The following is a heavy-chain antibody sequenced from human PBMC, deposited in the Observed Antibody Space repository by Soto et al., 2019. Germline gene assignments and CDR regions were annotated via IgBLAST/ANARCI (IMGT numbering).Heavy chain of an antibody. D-gene: IGHD4-17*01. CDR3: ARGADYCGNARYFDL. Sequence: QVQLVESGGGVVQPGRSLRLSCAASGFTFSSYAMHWVRQAPGKGLEWVAVISYDGSNKYYADSVKGRFTISRDNSKNTLYLQMNSLRAEDTAVYYCARGADYCGNARYFDLWGRGTLVTVSS. CDR1: GFTFSSYA. J-gene: IGHJ2*01. CDR2: ISYDGSNK. V-gene: IGHV3-30-3*01.